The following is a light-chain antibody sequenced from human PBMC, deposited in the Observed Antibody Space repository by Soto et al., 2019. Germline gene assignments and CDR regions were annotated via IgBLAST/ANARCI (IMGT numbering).Light chain of an antibody. CDR3: QSYDSSLSGV. Sequence: QSALTQPPSVSGAPGQRVTISCTGSSSNIGAGYDVHWYQQLPGTAPKLLIYGNSNRPSGAPDRFSGSKSGTSASLAITGLQAEDEADYYCQSYDSSLSGVFGTGTKVTVL. J-gene: IGLJ1*01. CDR1: SSNIGAGYD. V-gene: IGLV1-40*01. CDR2: GNS.